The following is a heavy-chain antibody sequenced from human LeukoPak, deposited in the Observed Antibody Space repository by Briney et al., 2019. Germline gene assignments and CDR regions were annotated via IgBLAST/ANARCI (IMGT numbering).Heavy chain of an antibody. J-gene: IGHJ4*02. CDR1: GFTFSSYG. Sequence: GGSLRLSCAASGFTFSSYGMHWVRQAPGKGLEWVAVISYDGSNKYYADSVKGRFTISRDNSKNTLYLQMNSLRAEDTAVYYCAKAGGGYYGSGRRYFDYWGQGTLVTVSS. CDR3: AKAGGGYYGSGRRYFDY. CDR2: ISYDGSNK. V-gene: IGHV3-30*18. D-gene: IGHD3-10*01.